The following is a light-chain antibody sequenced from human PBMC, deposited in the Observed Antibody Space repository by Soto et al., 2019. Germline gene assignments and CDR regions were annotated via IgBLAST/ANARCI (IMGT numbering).Light chain of an antibody. CDR2: DSS. V-gene: IGKV1-5*01. Sequence: GDRVTIPFRASQSISNLLAWYQQKPVKAPKLMIFDSSALPRGGPSRLSGSGSVTKFTLTIASLQPDDFATYYCQQYETVSGTFGPGTKVDIK. J-gene: IGKJ1*01. CDR1: QSISNL. CDR3: QQYETVSGT.